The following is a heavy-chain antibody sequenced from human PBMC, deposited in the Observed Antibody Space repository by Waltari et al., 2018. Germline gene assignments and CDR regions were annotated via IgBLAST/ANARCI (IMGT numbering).Heavy chain of an antibody. CDR2: IYTSGST. V-gene: IGHV4-61*02. D-gene: IGHD3-16*01. CDR3: ARLVWDPQSLYFDY. J-gene: IGHJ4*02. CDR1: GGSISSGSYY. Sequence: QVQLQESGPGLVKPSQTLSLTCTVSGGSISSGSYYWSWIRPPAGKGLEWIGRIYTSGSTNYNPSLKSRVTISVDTSKNQFSLKLSSVTAADTAVYYCARLVWDPQSLYFDYWGQGTLVTVSS.